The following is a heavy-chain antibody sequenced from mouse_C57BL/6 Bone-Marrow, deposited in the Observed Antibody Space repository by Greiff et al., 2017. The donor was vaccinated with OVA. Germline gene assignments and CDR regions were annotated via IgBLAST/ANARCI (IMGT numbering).Heavy chain of an antibody. CDR1: GYTFTSYW. J-gene: IGHJ2*01. CDR2: IHPSDSDT. Sequence: VQLQQPGAELVKPGASVKVSCKASGYTFTSYWMHWVKQRPGQGLEWIGRIHPSDSDTNSNQKFKGQATLTVDKSSSTAYMQLSFLTSEVSAVYYCALGKEFITTVVAPYFDYWCQGTTLTVSS. CDR3: ALGKEFITTVVAPYFDY. V-gene: IGHV1-74*01. D-gene: IGHD1-1*01.